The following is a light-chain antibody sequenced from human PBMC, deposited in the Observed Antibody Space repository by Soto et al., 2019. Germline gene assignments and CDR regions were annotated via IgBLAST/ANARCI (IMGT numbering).Light chain of an antibody. CDR1: SSNVGSYDL. Sequence: QSALTQPASVSGPPGQSITISCTGTSSNVGSYDLVSWYQQHPGKAPKLLIYEVTKRPSGVSNRFSGSKSGNTASLTISGLQAEDEADYACCSYAPTNTVIFGGGTKLTVL. V-gene: IGLV2-23*02. CDR3: CSYAPTNTVI. CDR2: EVT. J-gene: IGLJ2*01.